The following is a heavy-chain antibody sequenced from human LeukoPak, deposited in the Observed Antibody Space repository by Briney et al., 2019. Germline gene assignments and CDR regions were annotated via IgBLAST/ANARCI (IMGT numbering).Heavy chain of an antibody. D-gene: IGHD5-18*01. CDR1: GYTFTGYY. Sequence: GASVKVSCKASGYTFTGYYMHWVRQAPGQGLEWMGWINTNTGNPTYAQGFTGRFVFSLDTSVSTAYLQISSLKAEDTAVYYCARNQGGYSYGSLAEWGQGTLVTVSS. J-gene: IGHJ4*02. V-gene: IGHV7-4-1*02. CDR2: INTNTGNP. CDR3: ARNQGGYSYGSLAE.